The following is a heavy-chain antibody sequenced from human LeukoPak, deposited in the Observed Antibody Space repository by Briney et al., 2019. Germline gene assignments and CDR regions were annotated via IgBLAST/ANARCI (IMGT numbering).Heavy chain of an antibody. CDR1: GFTDSSNY. CDR2: IFSGGST. J-gene: IGHJ4*02. CDR3: ARDLKTSGWYGDFDY. V-gene: IGHV3-53*01. Sequence: GGSLRLSCVASGFTDSSNYMSWVRQAPGKGLEWVSAIFSGGSTFYADSVTGRFTISRDNSKNTVYLEMNSLRAEDTAVYYCARDLKTSGWYGDFDYWGQGTLVTVSS. D-gene: IGHD6-19*01.